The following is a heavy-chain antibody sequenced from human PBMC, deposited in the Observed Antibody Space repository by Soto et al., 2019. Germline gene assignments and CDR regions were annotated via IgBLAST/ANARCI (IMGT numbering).Heavy chain of an antibody. CDR3: AKKPPSSSQGWAVGMDV. CDR1: GFSVTTNY. D-gene: IGHD1-26*01. V-gene: IGHV3-53*02. J-gene: IGHJ6*02. Sequence: EVQLMETGGGLIQPGGSLRLSCLASGFSVTTNYIIWVRQPPGKGLEWVSTTFTGGSTHYADSVKGRFSISRDNSKNTVYLQMNNLRVEDTAVYYCAKKPPSSSQGWAVGMDVWGQGTTVSVSS. CDR2: TFTGGST.